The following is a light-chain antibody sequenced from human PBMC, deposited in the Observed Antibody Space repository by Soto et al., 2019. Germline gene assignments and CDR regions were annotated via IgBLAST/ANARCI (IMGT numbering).Light chain of an antibody. CDR3: SSYTSRSTLV. J-gene: IGLJ1*01. CDR1: SSNIGAGYD. V-gene: IGLV1-40*01. CDR2: EVT. Sequence: QSVLTQPPSVSGAPGQRVTISCTGSSSNIGAGYDVHWYQQLPGTAPKLMIYEVTNRPSGVSNRFSGSKSGNTASLTISGLQAEDEADYYCSSYTSRSTLVFGTGTKLTVL.